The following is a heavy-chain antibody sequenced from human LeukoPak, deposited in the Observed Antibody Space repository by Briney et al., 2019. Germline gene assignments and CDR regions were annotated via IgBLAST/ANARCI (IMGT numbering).Heavy chain of an antibody. Sequence: ASVKVSCKASGYTFTGYYMHWVRQAPGQGLEWMGWINPNSGGTNYAQKFQGWVTMTRDTSISTAYMELSRLRSDDTAVYYCARDQLRFGELSLYYYYGMDVWGQGTTVTVSS. D-gene: IGHD3-10*01. CDR1: GYTFTGYY. CDR3: ARDQLRFGELSLYYYYGMDV. V-gene: IGHV1-2*04. J-gene: IGHJ6*02. CDR2: INPNSGGT.